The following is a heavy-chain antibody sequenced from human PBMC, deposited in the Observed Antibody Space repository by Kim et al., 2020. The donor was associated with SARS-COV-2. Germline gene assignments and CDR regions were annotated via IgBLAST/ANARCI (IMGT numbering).Heavy chain of an antibody. D-gene: IGHD3-10*01. CDR3: AREGSTMVRGGVDY. J-gene: IGHJ4*02. V-gene: IGHV3-74*01. Sequence: ADSGKGRFTISRDNAKNTLYLQRNSLRAEDTAVYYGAREGSTMVRGGVDYWGQGTLVTVSS.